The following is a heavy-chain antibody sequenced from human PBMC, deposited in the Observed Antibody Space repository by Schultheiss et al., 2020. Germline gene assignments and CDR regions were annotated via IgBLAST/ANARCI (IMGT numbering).Heavy chain of an antibody. D-gene: IGHD1-1*01. CDR1: GYTFTSYD. CDR3: ARVRRSSSGNWNRYYFDY. CDR2: MNPKSGNT. V-gene: IGHV1-8*01. J-gene: IGHJ4*02. Sequence: GESLKISCKASGYTFTSYDVNWVRQATGQGLEWMGWMNPKSGNTGYTQKFQGRVTITRDTSASTAYMELSSLRSEDTAVYYCARVRRSSSGNWNRYYFDYWGQGTLVTVAS.